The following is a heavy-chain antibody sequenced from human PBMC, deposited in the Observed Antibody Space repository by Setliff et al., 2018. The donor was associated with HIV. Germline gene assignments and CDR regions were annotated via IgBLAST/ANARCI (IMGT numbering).Heavy chain of an antibody. CDR1: GGSVSSYY. D-gene: IGHD3-3*01. J-gene: IGHJ6*03. CDR2: IYTGGNT. Sequence: SETLSLTCTVSGGSVSSYYWSWIRQAAGQGLEWIGLIYTGGNTNCNPSLKSRVTIAVDTSKKQLSLRLRSVTAADTAKYYCARGLAGDYDFWSGYRGYYYMDIWGKGTTVTVSS. V-gene: IGHV4-4*07. CDR3: ARGLAGDYDFWSGYRGYYYMDI.